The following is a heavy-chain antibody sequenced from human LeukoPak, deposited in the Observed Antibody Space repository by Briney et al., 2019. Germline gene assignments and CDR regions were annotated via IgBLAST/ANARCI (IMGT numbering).Heavy chain of an antibody. V-gene: IGHV1-18*01. Sequence: ASVKVSCKASGFTFTSYGISWVRQAPGQGREWMGWISAYNGNTNYAQKLQGRVTMTTDTSTCTAYMELRSLRSDDTAVYYCARVSSSWYVFDGYWGQGTLVTVSS. CDR2: ISAYNGNT. CDR3: ARVSSSWYVFDGY. D-gene: IGHD6-13*01. J-gene: IGHJ4*02. CDR1: GFTFTSYG.